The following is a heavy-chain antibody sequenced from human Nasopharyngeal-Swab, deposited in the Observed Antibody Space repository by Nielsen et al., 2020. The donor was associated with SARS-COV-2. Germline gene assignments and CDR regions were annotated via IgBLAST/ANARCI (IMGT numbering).Heavy chain of an antibody. CDR2: ISGSGGST. D-gene: IGHD6-19*01. CDR3: ANGIAVFDY. Sequence: VRQAPGKGLEWVSAISGSGGSTYYADSVKGRFTISRDNSKNTLYLQVNSLRAEDTAVYYCANGIAVFDYWGQGTLVTVSS. V-gene: IGHV3-23*01. J-gene: IGHJ4*02.